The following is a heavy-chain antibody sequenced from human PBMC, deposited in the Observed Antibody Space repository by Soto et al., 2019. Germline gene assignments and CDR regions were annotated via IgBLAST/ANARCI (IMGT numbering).Heavy chain of an antibody. V-gene: IGHV1-69*02. J-gene: IGHJ4*02. CDR1: GGTFSSYT. CDR3: ARSSSSWYAIDY. Sequence: QVQLVQSGAEVKKPGSSVKVSCKASGGTFSSYTISWVRQAPGQGLEWMGRIIPILGIANYAQKFQGRVTITADKSTSTANMELSSMRSEDTAVYYCARSSSSWYAIDYWGQGTLVTVSS. CDR2: IIPILGIA. D-gene: IGHD6-13*01.